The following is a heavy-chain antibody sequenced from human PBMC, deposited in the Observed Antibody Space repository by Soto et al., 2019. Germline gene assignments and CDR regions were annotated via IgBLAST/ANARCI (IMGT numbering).Heavy chain of an antibody. CDR1: GGSISSYY. D-gene: IGHD4-17*01. J-gene: IGHJ2*01. CDR2: IYTSGSI. CDR3: ARARTTVVTPDWYFDL. Sequence: QVQLQESGPGLVKPSETLSLTCTVSGGSISSYYWSWIRQPAGKGLEWIGRIYTSGSINYNPSLKSRVTMSVDTSKNQFSLKLSSVTAADTAVYYCARARTTVVTPDWYFDLWGRGTLVTVSS. V-gene: IGHV4-4*07.